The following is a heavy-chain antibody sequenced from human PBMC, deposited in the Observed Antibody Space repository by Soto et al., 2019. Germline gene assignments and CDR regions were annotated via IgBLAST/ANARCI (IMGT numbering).Heavy chain of an antibody. V-gene: IGHV4-4*07. Sequence: SETLSLTCTVSGGSISSYYWSWIRQPAGKGLEWIGRIYTSGSTNYNPSLKSRVTMSVDTSKNQFSLKLSSVTAADTAVYYCARGHDILTGERFDPWGQGTLVTVSS. CDR1: GGSISSYY. D-gene: IGHD3-9*01. J-gene: IGHJ5*02. CDR2: IYTSGST. CDR3: ARGHDILTGERFDP.